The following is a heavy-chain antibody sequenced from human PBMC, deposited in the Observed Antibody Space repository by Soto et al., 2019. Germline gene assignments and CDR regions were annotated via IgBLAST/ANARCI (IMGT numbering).Heavy chain of an antibody. J-gene: IGHJ6*02. D-gene: IGHD3-16*01. Sequence: ASVKVSCKASGYTFGSYGISWVRQAPGKGLEWMGWISPDNGNTYYAQKFQGRVTMTEDTSTDTAYMELSSLRSEDTAVYYCATVLLTGYYYYGMDVWGQGTTVTSP. CDR3: ATVLLTGYYYYGMDV. CDR1: GYTFGSYG. V-gene: IGHV1-18*01. CDR2: ISPDNGNT.